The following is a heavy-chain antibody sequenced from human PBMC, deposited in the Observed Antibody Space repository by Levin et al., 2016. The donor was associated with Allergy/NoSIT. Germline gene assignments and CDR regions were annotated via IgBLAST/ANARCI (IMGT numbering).Heavy chain of an antibody. CDR3: VRDGVDALDY. CDR1: GLTFNSHW. V-gene: IGHV3-74*01. CDR2: ISGDGSDI. J-gene: IGHJ4*02. D-gene: IGHD3-3*01. Sequence: GESLKISCAVSGLTFNSHWIHWVRQGPGKGLVWVTHISGDGSDINYADSEKGRFTITKNNAKNTVYLQMNSLRVEDTGVYFCVRDGVDALDYWGQGTLVTVSS.